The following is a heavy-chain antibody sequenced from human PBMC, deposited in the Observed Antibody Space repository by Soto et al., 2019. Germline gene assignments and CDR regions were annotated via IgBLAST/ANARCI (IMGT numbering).Heavy chain of an antibody. CDR2: ISTYTGKT. Sequence: GASLQVSCTTSGYTFHIYCITWGRQAPGRGPEWMGWISTYTGKTDYAQSLQGRVTMTTDTSTGTAYLEVRSLRSDDTAVYFCARVEYRGLGDAFDRWG. V-gene: IGHV1-18*01. CDR3: ARVEYRGLGDAFDR. J-gene: IGHJ3*01. D-gene: IGHD5-12*01. CDR1: GYTFHIYC.